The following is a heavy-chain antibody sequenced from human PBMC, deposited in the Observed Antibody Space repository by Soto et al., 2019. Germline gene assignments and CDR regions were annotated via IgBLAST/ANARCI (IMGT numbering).Heavy chain of an antibody. CDR2: INPSGGST. J-gene: IGHJ4*02. CDR1: GYTFTSYY. V-gene: IGHV1-46*03. Sequence: ASVKVSCKASGYTFTSYYMHWVRQAPGQGLEWMGIINPSGGSTSYAQKFQGRVTMTRDTSTSTVYMELSSLRSEDTAVYYCARSIRITMVQPDPTYYFDYWGQGTLVTVSS. CDR3: ARSIRITMVQPDPTYYFDY. D-gene: IGHD3-10*01.